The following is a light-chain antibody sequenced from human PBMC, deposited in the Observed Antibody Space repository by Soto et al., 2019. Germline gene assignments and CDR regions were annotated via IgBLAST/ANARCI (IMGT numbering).Light chain of an antibody. CDR1: PSVGNY. CDR3: HQRIDWPVT. CDR2: DAS. J-gene: IGKJ5*01. Sequence: EIVLTQSPATLSLSPGERATLSSRASPSVGNYLAWYQQKPGQAPRLLIYDASNRAPGIPARFSGSGSGTDFTLTISSLEPEDFAVYYCHQRIDWPVTFGQGTRLEIK. V-gene: IGKV3-11*01.